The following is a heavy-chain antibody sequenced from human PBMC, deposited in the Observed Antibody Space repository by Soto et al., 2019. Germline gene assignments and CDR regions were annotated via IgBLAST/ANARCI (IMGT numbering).Heavy chain of an antibody. CDR3: ARGYSGNYLSVDY. Sequence: QVQLQESGPGLVKPSQTLSLICTVSGGSISSDGYYWNWIRQHPGKDLEWIGYIYYSGSTHYNPSLNSRVTISGDTSKNQFSLMLSAVTAADTAVYYCARGYSGNYLSVDYWGQGSLVTVSS. CDR1: GGSISSDGYY. V-gene: IGHV4-31*03. CDR2: IYYSGST. J-gene: IGHJ4*02. D-gene: IGHD1-26*01.